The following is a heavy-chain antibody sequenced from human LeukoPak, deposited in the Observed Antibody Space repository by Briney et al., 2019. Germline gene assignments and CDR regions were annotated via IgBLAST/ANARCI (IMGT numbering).Heavy chain of an antibody. D-gene: IGHD6-19*01. J-gene: IGHJ4*02. V-gene: IGHV3-21*01. CDR2: ISSSSSYI. CDR1: GFTFSSYS. Sequence: PGGSLRLSCAASGFTFSSYSMNWVRQAPGKGLEWVSSISSSSSYISYADSVKGRFTISRDNAKNSLYLQMNSLRAEDTAVYYCARDREDIAVAGPGYWGQGTLVTVSS. CDR3: ARDREDIAVAGPGY.